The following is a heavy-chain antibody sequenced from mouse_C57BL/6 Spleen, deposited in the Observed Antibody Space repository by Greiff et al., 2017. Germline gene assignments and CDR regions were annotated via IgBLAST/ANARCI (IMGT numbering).Heavy chain of an antibody. CDR2: ILPGSGGT. J-gene: IGHJ4*01. CDR3: ATGTVVAMDYYAMDY. D-gene: IGHD1-1*01. Sequence: QVQLQQSGAELMKPGASVKLSCKATGYTFTGYWIEWVKQRPGHGLEWIGEILPGSGGTNYNEKFKGKATFTADTSSNTAYMQLSSLTTEDSAIYYCATGTVVAMDYYAMDYWGQGTSVTVSS. CDR1: GYTFTGYW. V-gene: IGHV1-9*01.